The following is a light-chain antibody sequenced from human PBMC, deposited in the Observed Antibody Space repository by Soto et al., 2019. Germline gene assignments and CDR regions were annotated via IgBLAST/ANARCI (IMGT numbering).Light chain of an antibody. V-gene: IGLV2-14*01. CDR3: NSKRDSSTLFV. CDR1: SSDVGAYNY. J-gene: IGLJ1*01. CDR2: EVT. Sequence: QSALTQPASVSGSPGQSITISCTGTSSDVGAYNYVSWYQHHPGKVPKLLIYEVTNRLSGVSDRFSGSKSGNTASLTISRLHAEDEADHYFNSKRDSSTLFVFGTGTKLTVL.